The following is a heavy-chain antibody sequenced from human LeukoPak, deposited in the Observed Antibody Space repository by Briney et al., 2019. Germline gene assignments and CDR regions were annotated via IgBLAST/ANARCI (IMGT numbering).Heavy chain of an antibody. CDR3: AREGDIVVVPAAPPPFDI. CDR1: GFTFNNYA. Sequence: GGSLRLSCAAPGFTFNNYAVTWVRQAPGKGLEWVSVVSGSGDNTNYADSVKGRFTISRDNAKNSLYLQMNSLRAEDTAVYYCAREGDIVVVPAAPPPFDIWGQGTMVTVSS. J-gene: IGHJ3*02. V-gene: IGHV3-23*01. CDR2: VSGSGDNT. D-gene: IGHD2-2*01.